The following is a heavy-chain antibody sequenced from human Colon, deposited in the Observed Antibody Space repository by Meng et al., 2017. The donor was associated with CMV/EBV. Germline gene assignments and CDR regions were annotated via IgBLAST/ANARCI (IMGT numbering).Heavy chain of an antibody. J-gene: IGHJ4*02. D-gene: IGHD2-15*01. CDR3: AKDSRFESFDY. Sequence: SCQASGYTFTNYYMHWVRQAPGQGLEWMGRISPRGDRTTYAEKFQGRVTMTRDTSTSTVYMGLSSLRSEDTAVYYCAKDSRFESFDYWGQGTLVTVSS. V-gene: IGHV1-46*01. CDR1: GYTFTNYY. CDR2: ISPRGDRT.